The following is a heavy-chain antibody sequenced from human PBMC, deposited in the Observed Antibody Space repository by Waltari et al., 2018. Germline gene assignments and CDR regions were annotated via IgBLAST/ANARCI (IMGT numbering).Heavy chain of an antibody. V-gene: IGHV4-30-2*01. CDR1: GGSISSGGYS. CDR2: IYHSGST. D-gene: IGHD2-15*01. J-gene: IGHJ3*02. CDR3: ARGDPSCSGGSCYGEAFDI. Sequence: QLQLQESGSGLVKPSQTLSLTCAVSGGSISSGGYSWSWIRQPPGQGLEWIGYIYHSGSTYYNPPLKSRVTISVDRSKNQFSLKLSSVTAADTAVYYCARGDPSCSGGSCYGEAFDIWGQGTMVTVSS.